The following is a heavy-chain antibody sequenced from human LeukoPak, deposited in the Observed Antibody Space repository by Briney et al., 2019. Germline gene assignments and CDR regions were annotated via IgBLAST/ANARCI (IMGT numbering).Heavy chain of an antibody. CDR1: GFTFSDYY. V-gene: IGHV3-11*01. CDR2: ISSSGSTI. Sequence: GSLRLSCAASGFTFSDYYMSWIRQAPGKGLEWVSYISSSGSTIYYADSVKGRFTISRDNAKNSLYLQMNSLRAEDTAVYYCARDFGDILTGSVDYYFDYWGQGTLVTVSS. J-gene: IGHJ4*02. CDR3: ARDFGDILTGSVDYYFDY. D-gene: IGHD3-9*01.